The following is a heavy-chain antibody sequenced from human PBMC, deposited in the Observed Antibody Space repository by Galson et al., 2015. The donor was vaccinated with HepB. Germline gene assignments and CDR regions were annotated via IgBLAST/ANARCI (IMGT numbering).Heavy chain of an antibody. J-gene: IGHJ3*02. CDR1: EFTLRSYV. V-gene: IGHV3-23*01. CDR3: ARTTSLRYDAFDI. Sequence: SLRLSCAASEFTLRSYVMSWVRQAPGKGLEWVSGIGGSGGTTYYADSVKGRFAISRDSSKNTLYLQMNSLSAADSAVYYCARTTSLRYDAFDIWGQGTMVTVSS. D-gene: IGHD2-2*02. CDR2: IGGSGGTT.